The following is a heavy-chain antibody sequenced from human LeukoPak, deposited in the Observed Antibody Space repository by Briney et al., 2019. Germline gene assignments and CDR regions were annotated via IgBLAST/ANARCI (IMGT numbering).Heavy chain of an antibody. V-gene: IGHV3-7*01. J-gene: IGHJ5*02. D-gene: IGHD1-26*01. Sequence: GGSLRLSCAASGFTFSNYWMTWVRQAPGKGLEWVANIKQDGSGKYYVDSVKGRFTISRDNSKNSLYLQMNSLRAEDTAVYYCARTVGATNHWGQGTLVTVSS. CDR2: IKQDGSGK. CDR3: ARTVGATNH. CDR1: GFTFSNYW.